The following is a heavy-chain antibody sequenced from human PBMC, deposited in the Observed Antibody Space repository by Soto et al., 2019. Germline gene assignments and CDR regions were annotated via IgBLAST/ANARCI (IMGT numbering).Heavy chain of an antibody. J-gene: IGHJ4*02. Sequence: SETLSLTCGVSGGSLSGATYSWNWIRQPPGEGLEWIGYIFPSGTTYYNPSLKSRVTISIDVSKNQFSLSLRSLTAADTAVYYCARSREFDYWSQGTLVTVSS. V-gene: IGHV4-30-2*01. CDR3: ARSREFDY. CDR2: IFPSGTT. CDR1: GGSLSGATYS.